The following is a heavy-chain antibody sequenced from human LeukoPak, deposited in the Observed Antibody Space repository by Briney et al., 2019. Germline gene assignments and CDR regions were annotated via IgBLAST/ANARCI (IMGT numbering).Heavy chain of an antibody. CDR2: INPSGGST. V-gene: IGHV1-46*01. CDR1: GYTFTSYY. CDR3: ARDPRIDNYYYYYMDV. D-gene: IGHD2-21*01. Sequence: ASVKVSCKASGYTFTSYYMHWVRQAPGQGLEWMGIINPSGGSTSYAQKFQGRVTMTRDTSISTAYMELSRLRSDDTAVYYCARDPRIDNYYYYYMDVWGKGTTVTVSS. J-gene: IGHJ6*03.